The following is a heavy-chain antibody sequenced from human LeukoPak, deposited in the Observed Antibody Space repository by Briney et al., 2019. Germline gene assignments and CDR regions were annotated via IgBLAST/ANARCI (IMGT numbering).Heavy chain of an antibody. Sequence: SETLSLTCAVYGGSIGFSYWKWFRQSPGKGLQWIGEIDERGGAKYNPSLRTQVTLSMDTSKGQVSLRLDSVTAADTAVYYCGIFYDGSMDWGRGTLVTVSS. CDR1: GGSIGFSY. D-gene: IGHD3-10*01. J-gene: IGHJ4*02. CDR3: GIFYDGSMD. CDR2: IDERGGA. V-gene: IGHV4-34*06.